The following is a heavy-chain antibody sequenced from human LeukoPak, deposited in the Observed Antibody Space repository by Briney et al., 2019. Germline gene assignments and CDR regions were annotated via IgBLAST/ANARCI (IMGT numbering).Heavy chain of an antibody. CDR2: IIPIFGTA. CDR3: AREGDGYNGVFDY. Sequence: SVKVSCKASVGTFTSYAISWVRQAPGQELEWMGGIIPIFGTANYAQKFQGRVTITTDESTSTAYMELSSLRSEDTAVYYCAREGDGYNGVFDYWGQGTLVTVSS. J-gene: IGHJ4*02. D-gene: IGHD5-24*01. V-gene: IGHV1-69*05. CDR1: VGTFTSYA.